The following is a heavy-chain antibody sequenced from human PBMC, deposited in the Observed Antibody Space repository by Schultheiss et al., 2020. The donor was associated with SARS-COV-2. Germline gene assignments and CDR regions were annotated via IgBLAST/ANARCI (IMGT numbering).Heavy chain of an antibody. Sequence: GGSLRLSCAASGFTFDDYAMHWVRQAPGKGLVWVSRINSDGSSTSYADSVKGRFTISRDNSKNTLYLQMNSLRAEDTAVYYCASTFDYWGQGTLVTVSS. J-gene: IGHJ4*02. CDR3: ASTFDY. V-gene: IGHV3-74*01. CDR1: GFTFDDYA. CDR2: INSDGSST.